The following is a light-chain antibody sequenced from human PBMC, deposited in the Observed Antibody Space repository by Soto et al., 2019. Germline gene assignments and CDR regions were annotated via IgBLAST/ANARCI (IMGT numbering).Light chain of an antibody. CDR1: QSLLYSNGDNY. Sequence: DIVLTQSPLSLPVTPGEPASISCSSSQSLLYSNGDNYLNWYVQKPGQSPQLLIYLGSFRPSGGPDRFALIRAATAFTLRISEVEAEDVGVYYCMQALQTPLTFGGGTKVEIK. V-gene: IGKV2-28*01. J-gene: IGKJ4*01. CDR3: MQALQTPLT. CDR2: LGS.